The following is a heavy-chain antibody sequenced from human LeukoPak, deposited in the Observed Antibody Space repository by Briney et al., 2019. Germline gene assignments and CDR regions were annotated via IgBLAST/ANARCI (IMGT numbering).Heavy chain of an antibody. J-gene: IGHJ6*03. V-gene: IGHV3-30*02. CDR1: GFSFNSYG. D-gene: IGHD6-19*01. CDR3: AKVGGIAVAGYYYMDV. CDR2: IRFDGSHQ. Sequence: GGSLRLSCAASGFSFNSYGMHWVRQAPGKGLEWVAFIRFDGSHQSYGGSVKGRFTISRDNSKNTLYLQMNTLRAEDTAVYYCAKVGGIAVAGYYYMDVWGTGITVTVSS.